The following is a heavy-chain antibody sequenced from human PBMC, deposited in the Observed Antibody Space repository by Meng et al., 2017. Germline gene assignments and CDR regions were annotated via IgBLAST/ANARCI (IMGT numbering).Heavy chain of an antibody. CDR2: INHSGST. CDR1: GGSFSGYY. D-gene: IGHD5-18*01. CDR3: ARGGGYSYGFGSIDY. V-gene: IGHV4-34*01. J-gene: IGHJ4*02. Sequence: QVQLQQWGAGLLKPSATLSLTCAVYGGSFSGYYWSWIRQPPGKGLEWIGEINHSGSTNYNPSLKSRVTISVDTSKNQFSLKLSSVTAADTAVYYCARGGGYSYGFGSIDYWGQGTLVTVSS.